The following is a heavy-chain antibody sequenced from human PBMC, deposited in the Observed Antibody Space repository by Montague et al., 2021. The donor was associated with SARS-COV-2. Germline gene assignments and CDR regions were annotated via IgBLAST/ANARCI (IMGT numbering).Heavy chain of an antibody. Sequence: SETLSLTCTVSGGSISSGDYYWSWIRQPPKRGRCRGIQAQSGREHDCTXXTCQTSMLSSARKQNSLKLSSVTAADTAVYYCASGKYYDFWSGYYSHDYF. CDR2: QAQSGR. V-gene: IGHV4-39*07. D-gene: IGHD3-3*01. J-gene: IGHJ4*01. CDR1: GGSISSGDYY. CDR3: ASGKYYDFWSGYYSHDYF.